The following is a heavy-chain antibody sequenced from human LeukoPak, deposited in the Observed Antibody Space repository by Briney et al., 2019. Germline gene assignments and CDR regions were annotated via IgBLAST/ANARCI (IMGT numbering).Heavy chain of an antibody. V-gene: IGHV4-61*01. CDR2: IYYSGST. J-gene: IGHJ4*02. CDR1: GGSIGSSNYY. CDR3: AREVPIVRGLRWDY. D-gene: IGHD3-10*01. Sequence: SETLSLTCTVSGGSIGSSNYYWGWIRQPPGKGLEWIGYIYYSGSTNCNPSLKSRVTISIDTSKNQFSLKLRSVTAADTAVYYCAREVPIVRGLRWDYWGQGTLVTVSS.